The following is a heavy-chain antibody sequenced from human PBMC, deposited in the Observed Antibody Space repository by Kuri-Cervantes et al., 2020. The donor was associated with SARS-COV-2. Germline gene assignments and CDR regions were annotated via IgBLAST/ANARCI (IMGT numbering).Heavy chain of an antibody. Sequence: GESLKISCTASGFTFGSYAMSWVRQAPGKGLEWVSVISDSGGSTFYADSVKGRFTISRDNSKNTLYLQMSSLRAEDTAVYYCAKDQHGIVVVVAAIDYWGQGALVTVSS. CDR1: GFTFGSYA. CDR2: ISDSGGST. J-gene: IGHJ4*02. CDR3: AKDQHGIVVVVAAIDY. V-gene: IGHV3-23*01. D-gene: IGHD2-15*01.